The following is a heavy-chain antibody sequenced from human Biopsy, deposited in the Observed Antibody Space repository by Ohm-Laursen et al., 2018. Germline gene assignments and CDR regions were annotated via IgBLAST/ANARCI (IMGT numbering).Heavy chain of an antibody. Sequence: SQTLSLTCTVFGDPISSYYWSWIRQPPGKGLERIGYVYYTGSTDYNPSLQSRVTISVDTSKNHFSLRLRSVTPADTAIYYCARDRGYYSDRTVPGYFDLWGRGTLVTVFS. CDR1: GDPISSYY. J-gene: IGHJ2*01. CDR2: VYYTGST. V-gene: IGHV4-59*01. D-gene: IGHD3-22*01. CDR3: ARDRGYYSDRTVPGYFDL.